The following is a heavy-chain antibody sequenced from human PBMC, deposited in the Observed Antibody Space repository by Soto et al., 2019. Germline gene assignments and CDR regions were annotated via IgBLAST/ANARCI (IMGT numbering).Heavy chain of an antibody. CDR3: ANRDYYILTGYHHYYGIDV. D-gene: IGHD3-9*01. Sequence: EVQLLESGGGLVQPGGSLRLSCAASGFTFSSYAMSWVRQAPGKGLEWVAVISGSGGTTYYADSVKGRFTISRDNSKHTLFLKMNSLRVKDTAVYYCANRDYYILTGYHHYYGIDVWGQGTTVTVSS. V-gene: IGHV3-23*01. J-gene: IGHJ6*01. CDR1: GFTFSSYA. CDR2: ISGSGGTT.